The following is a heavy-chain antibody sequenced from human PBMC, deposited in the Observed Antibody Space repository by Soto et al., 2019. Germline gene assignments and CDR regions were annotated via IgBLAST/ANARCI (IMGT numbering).Heavy chain of an antibody. CDR2: IIPILGIA. Sequence: QVQLVQSGAEVKKPGSSVKVSCKASGGTFSSYTISWVRQAPGQGLEWMGRIIPILGIANYAQKFQGRVTIAAEKSTRTAYMELSSLRSEDTAVYYCARDPQVGDYSSQLYGMDVWGQGTTVTVSS. J-gene: IGHJ6*02. CDR1: GGTFSSYT. V-gene: IGHV1-69*08. D-gene: IGHD4-17*01. CDR3: ARDPQVGDYSSQLYGMDV.